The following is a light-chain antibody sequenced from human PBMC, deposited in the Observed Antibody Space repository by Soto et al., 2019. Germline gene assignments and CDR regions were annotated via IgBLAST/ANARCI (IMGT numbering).Light chain of an antibody. CDR2: AAS. CDR3: QQSYSTPGA. CDR1: QSISSC. Sequence: DIQMTQSPSSLSASVGDRVTITCRASQSISSCLNWYQQKPGKAPNLLIYAASSLQSGVPSRFSGSGSGTDFTLTISSLQPEDFEIYFCQQSYSTPGAFGQGTKVEIK. V-gene: IGKV1-39*01. J-gene: IGKJ1*01.